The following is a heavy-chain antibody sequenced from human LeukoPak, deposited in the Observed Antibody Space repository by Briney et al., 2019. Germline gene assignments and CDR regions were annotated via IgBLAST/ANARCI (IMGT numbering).Heavy chain of an antibody. V-gene: IGHV4-59*01. CDR3: ARGRISGWYHRYAFDI. CDR2: IYYSGST. J-gene: IGHJ3*02. Sequence: HPSETLSLTCTVSGGTIRSYYWNWIRQPPGKGLEWIGYIYYSGSTNYNPSLKSRVTISVDTSKNQFSLKLSSVTAADTAVCYCARGRISGWYHRYAFDIWGQGTMVTVSS. CDR1: GGTIRSYY. D-gene: IGHD6-19*01.